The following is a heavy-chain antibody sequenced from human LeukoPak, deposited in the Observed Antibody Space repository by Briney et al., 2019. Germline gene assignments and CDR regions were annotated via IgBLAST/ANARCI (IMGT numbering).Heavy chain of an antibody. V-gene: IGHV3-7*01. J-gene: IGHJ4*02. CDR1: GFSFSNHW. D-gene: IGHD3-10*01. CDR2: INQKGSEK. Sequence: GGSLRLSCAASGFSFSNHWMTWVRQAPGKGLEWVANINQKGSEKYYVDSVRGRFTISRDNAKNSLYLQMNSLRAEDTAVYYCARLAMVRGVITSSPFDYWGQGTLVTVSS. CDR3: ARLAMVRGVITSSPFDY.